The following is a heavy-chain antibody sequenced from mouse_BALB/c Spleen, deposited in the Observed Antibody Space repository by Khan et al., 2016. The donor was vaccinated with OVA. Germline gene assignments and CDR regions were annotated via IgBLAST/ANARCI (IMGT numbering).Heavy chain of an antibody. CDR2: IWAGGST. CDR3: AGAFYYGAWFAY. Sequence: QVQLKESGPGLVAPSQTLSITCTVSGFSLSSYGVHWVRQPPGKGLEWLGVIWAGGSTNNNSALMSRLSIRKVNSTSNVFLKMNSLQTDDTATYYCAGAFYYGAWFAYWGQGTLVTVSA. D-gene: IGHD1-1*01. CDR1: GFSLSSYG. V-gene: IGHV2-9*02. J-gene: IGHJ3*01.